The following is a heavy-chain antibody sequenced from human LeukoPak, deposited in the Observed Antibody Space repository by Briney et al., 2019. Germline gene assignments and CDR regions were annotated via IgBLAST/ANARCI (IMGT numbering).Heavy chain of an antibody. V-gene: IGHV3-72*01. CDR1: GFTFSDHY. Sequence: AGGSLRLSCAASGFTFSDHYMDWVRQVPGKGLEWVGRSRNKANSYSTTFGKSVKGRLTISRDESEHSLYLQLNSLKTEDTGVYYCVRLSRGAMNYYMDVWGKGTTVTISS. D-gene: IGHD3-10*01. J-gene: IGHJ6*03. CDR3: VRLSRGAMNYYMDV. CDR2: SRNKANSYST.